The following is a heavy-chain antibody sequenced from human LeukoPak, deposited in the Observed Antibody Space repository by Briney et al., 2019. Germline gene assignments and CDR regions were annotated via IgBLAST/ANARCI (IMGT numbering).Heavy chain of an antibody. CDR3: AREDVVLVDAVRYYYYGMDV. J-gene: IGHJ6*02. CDR1: GYNFISYY. V-gene: IGHV1-46*01. CDR2: INPSGGST. D-gene: IGHD2-8*01. Sequence: GASVKVSCKASGYNFISYYMHWVRQAPGQGLEWMGIINPSGGSTSYAQKFQDRVSMTRDTSTSTVHMELSSLKSEDTAVYYCAREDVVLVDAVRYYYYGMDVWGQGTTVTVSS.